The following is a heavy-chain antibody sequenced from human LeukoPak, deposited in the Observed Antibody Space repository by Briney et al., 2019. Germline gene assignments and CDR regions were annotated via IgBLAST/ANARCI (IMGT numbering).Heavy chain of an antibody. Sequence: TVKVSCKASGGTFSSYAISWVRQAPGQGLEWMGRIIPIFGTANYAQKFQGRVTITTDESTSTAYMELSSLRSEDTAVYYCARSSDYYGSGSYPHWGQGTLVTVSS. D-gene: IGHD3-10*01. CDR2: IIPIFGTA. J-gene: IGHJ4*02. CDR3: ARSSDYYGSGSYPH. V-gene: IGHV1-69*05. CDR1: GGTFSSYA.